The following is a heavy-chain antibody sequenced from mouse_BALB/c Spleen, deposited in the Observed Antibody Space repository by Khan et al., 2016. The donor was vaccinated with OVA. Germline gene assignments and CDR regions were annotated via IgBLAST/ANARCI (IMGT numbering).Heavy chain of an antibody. CDR1: GYTFTKNG. J-gene: IGHJ4*01. V-gene: IGHV9-3-1*01. CDR2: INTYPGEP. Sequence: QIQLVQSGPELKKPGEPVKISCKASGYTFTKNGMNWAKQAPGQGLKWMGWINTYPGEPTYAADFKGRFAFSLETSASTAYSQINNLKNEDTATYFCARVGYAGTMDSWGQGTSVTVSP. D-gene: IGHD2-14*01. CDR3: ARVGYAGTMDS.